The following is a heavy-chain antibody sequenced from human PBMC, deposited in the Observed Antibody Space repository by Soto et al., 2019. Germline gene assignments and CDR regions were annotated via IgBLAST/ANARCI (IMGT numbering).Heavy chain of an antibody. CDR1: GGSISGGVYY. Sequence: QVQLQESVPGLVKPSQTLSLTCTVSGGSISGGVYYWSWIRQPPGKGLEWIGYIFDSGSTYYNPSLKSRVTISVDTSKNQFSLRLSSVTAADTAVYYCAREIIPLTTDWYFDLWGRGTLVTVSS. J-gene: IGHJ2*01. CDR3: AREIIPLTTDWYFDL. V-gene: IGHV4-30-4*01. D-gene: IGHD4-17*01. CDR2: IFDSGST.